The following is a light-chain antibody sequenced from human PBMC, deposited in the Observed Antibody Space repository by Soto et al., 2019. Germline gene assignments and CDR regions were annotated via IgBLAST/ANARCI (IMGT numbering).Light chain of an antibody. CDR3: QKYSSVPV. CDR2: SES. CDR1: QDIRNF. V-gene: IGKV1-27*01. Sequence: DIQMTQSPTSLSASVGDRVTITCRASQDIRNFVAWYQQKPGKAPKLLIYSESTLQSGVPSRFSGSGSGTDFTLTINRLQPEDVATYSCQKYSSVPVFGPGTKVEIK. J-gene: IGKJ3*01.